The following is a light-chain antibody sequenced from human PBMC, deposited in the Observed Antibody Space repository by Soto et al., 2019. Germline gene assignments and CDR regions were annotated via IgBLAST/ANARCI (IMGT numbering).Light chain of an antibody. CDR3: HQYGSSPAT. CDR1: QSVSSNY. CDR2: GAS. V-gene: IGKV3-20*01. Sequence: EIVLTHSPGTLSLSPGERAALSCSASQSVSSNYLAWYQQKPSQAPRLLIYGASNRATGIPDRFSGSGSGTDFTLTISRLEPEDFAVYYCHQYGSSPATFGQGTKVDI. J-gene: IGKJ1*01.